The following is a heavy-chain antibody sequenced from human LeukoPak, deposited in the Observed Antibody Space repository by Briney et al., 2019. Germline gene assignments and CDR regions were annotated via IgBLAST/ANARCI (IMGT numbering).Heavy chain of an antibody. J-gene: IGHJ4*02. CDR2: IIPSDGRT. CDR3: ARARYGGNQTDF. Sequence: ASVKVSCKPSGYTFTTYYLHWVRQAPGQGLEWMGIIIPSDGRTTYAQKFQGTITMTRDTSTSTIYLGLSTLRSEDTAVYYCARARYGGNQTDFWGQGTLVTVSS. CDR1: GYTFTTYY. V-gene: IGHV1-46*01. D-gene: IGHD4-23*01.